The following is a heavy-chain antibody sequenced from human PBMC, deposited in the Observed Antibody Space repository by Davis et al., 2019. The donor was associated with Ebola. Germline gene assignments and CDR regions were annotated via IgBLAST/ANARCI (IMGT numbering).Heavy chain of an antibody. CDR2: INHCGST. CDR3: ARGPAAAGPPRDY. J-gene: IGHJ4*02. D-gene: IGHD6-13*01. CDR1: GGSFSGYY. V-gene: IGHV4-34*01. Sequence: PSETLSLTCAVYGGSFSGYYWSWIRQPPGKGLEWIGEINHCGSTNYNPSLKSRVTISVDTSKNQFSLKLSSVTAADTAVYYCARGPAAAGPPRDYWGQGTLVTVSS.